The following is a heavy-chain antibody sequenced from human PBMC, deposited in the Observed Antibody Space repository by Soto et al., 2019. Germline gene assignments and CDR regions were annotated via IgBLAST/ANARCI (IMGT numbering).Heavy chain of an antibody. CDR3: ARGDYYDNSGPFSDAFDI. CDR2: IKPDGSQK. J-gene: IGHJ3*02. CDR1: GCTFSRYW. D-gene: IGHD3-22*01. V-gene: IGHV3-7*04. Sequence: GGSLRLSCAASGCTFSRYWMIWVRQTPGKRLEWVANIKPDGSQKWYVDSVKGRFTISRDNAKNSLYLQMNSLRAEDTAVYYCARGDYYDNSGPFSDAFDIWGQGTMVTVSS.